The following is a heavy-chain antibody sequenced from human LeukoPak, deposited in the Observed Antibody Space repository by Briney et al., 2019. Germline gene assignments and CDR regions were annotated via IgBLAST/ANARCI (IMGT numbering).Heavy chain of an antibody. Sequence: PSETLSLTCTVSGGSISSGGYYWSWIRQPPGKGLEWIGYIYHSGSTYYNPSLKSRVTISVDRSKNQFSLKRSSVTAADTAVYYCARDDPLTLFDYWGQGTLVTVSS. CDR3: ARDDPLTLFDY. CDR1: GGSISSGGYY. V-gene: IGHV4-30-2*01. CDR2: IYHSGST. J-gene: IGHJ4*02.